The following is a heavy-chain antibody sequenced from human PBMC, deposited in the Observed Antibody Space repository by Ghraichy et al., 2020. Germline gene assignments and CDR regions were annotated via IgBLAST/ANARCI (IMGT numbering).Heavy chain of an antibody. V-gene: IGHV3-33*01. D-gene: IGHD6-19*01. Sequence: LSLTCAPSGFIFSTYGMHWVRQAPGQGLEWVAVIWDDGTNKYYGDSVRGRFTVSRDNIRSTMYLQMDNLRVEDTPVYYCARVNGTGCPSFVYWGQGVRVTVSS. CDR3: ARVNGTGCPSFVY. CDR2: IWDDGTNK. CDR1: GFIFSTYG. J-gene: IGHJ4*02.